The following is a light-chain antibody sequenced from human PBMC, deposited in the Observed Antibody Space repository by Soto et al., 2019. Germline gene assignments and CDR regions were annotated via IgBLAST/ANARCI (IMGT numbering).Light chain of an antibody. CDR1: QSVSSD. V-gene: IGKV3-15*01. CDR2: GAS. J-gene: IGKJ1*01. CDR3: QQYDNWPQT. Sequence: EIVMTQSPATLSVSPGERVPLSCRASQSVSSDLAWYQHKPGQAPRLLIYGASTRATGIPARFSGRGSGTEFTLTISSLQSVDFAVYYCQQYDNWPQTFGQGTKVDIK.